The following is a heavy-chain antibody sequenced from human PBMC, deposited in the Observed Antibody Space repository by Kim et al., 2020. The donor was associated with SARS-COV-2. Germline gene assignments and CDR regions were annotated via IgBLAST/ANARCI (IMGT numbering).Heavy chain of an antibody. V-gene: IGHV3-23*01. Sequence: GGSLRLSCAASGFTFSDHAMNWVRQAPGRGLEWVSGIGGSDGTIYYADSVKGRFTISRDNSRNTLFLLMNALRAEDTAIYYCAKSDCAGGTCFLINYWGQGTLVTVSS. D-gene: IGHD2-8*02. CDR2: IGGSDGTI. CDR3: AKSDCAGGTCFLINY. CDR1: GFTFSDHA. J-gene: IGHJ4*02.